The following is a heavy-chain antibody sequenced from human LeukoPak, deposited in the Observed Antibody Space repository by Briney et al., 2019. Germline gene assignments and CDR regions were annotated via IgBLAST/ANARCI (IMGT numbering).Heavy chain of an antibody. V-gene: IGHV3-30*02. Sequence: GGSLRLSCAASGFTFSPDDMHWVRQAPGKGLEWLASIRYDGDNKYYADSVKGRFTISRDNSKNTLYLQMNSLSAEDTAVYYCAKDLSPLYYYYGMDVWGQGTTVTVSS. CDR1: GFTFSPDD. J-gene: IGHJ6*02. CDR2: IRYDGDNK. CDR3: AKDLSPLYYYYGMDV.